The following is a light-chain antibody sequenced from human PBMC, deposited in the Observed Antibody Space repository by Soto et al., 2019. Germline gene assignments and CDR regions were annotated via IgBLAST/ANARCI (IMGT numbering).Light chain of an antibody. Sequence: EVVMKQSPATLSVSPGERVTLSCRASQSVRSNLAWYQQKPGQAPRLLIYGASTRATGVPARFSGGGSGTEFTLTISRLEPEDFAVYYCQQYGSSGTLGQGTKVDI. V-gene: IGKV3D-15*01. CDR1: QSVRSN. CDR3: QQYGSSGT. J-gene: IGKJ1*01. CDR2: GAS.